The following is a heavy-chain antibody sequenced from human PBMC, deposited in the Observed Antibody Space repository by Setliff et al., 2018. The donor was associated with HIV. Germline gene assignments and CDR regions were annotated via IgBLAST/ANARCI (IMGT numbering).Heavy chain of an antibody. V-gene: IGHV4-59*01. J-gene: IGHJ4*02. CDR1: GGSFSGYY. D-gene: IGHD3-3*01. CDR3: ARGVNFDY. Sequence: LSLTCSVSGGSFSGYYWSWIRQPPGKGLEWIGYIYIYNSGSTNYNPSLTSRVTISADTSGNQFSLKLTSVTAADTAIYYCARGVNFDYWGQGTQVTVSS. CDR2: IYIYNSGST.